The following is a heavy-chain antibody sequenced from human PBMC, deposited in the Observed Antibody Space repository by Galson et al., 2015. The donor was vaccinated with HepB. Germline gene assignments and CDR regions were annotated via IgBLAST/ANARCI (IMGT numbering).Heavy chain of an antibody. V-gene: IGHV3-33*01. Sequence: SLRLTCAASGFTFSSYGMHWVRQAPGKGLGWVAVIWYDGSNKYYADSVKGRFTISRDNSKNTLYLQMNSLRAEDTAVYYCARAHCSSTSCYRLLDYWGQGTLVTVSS. J-gene: IGHJ4*02. CDR1: GFTFSSYG. CDR3: ARAHCSSTSCYRLLDY. CDR2: IWYDGSNK. D-gene: IGHD2-2*01.